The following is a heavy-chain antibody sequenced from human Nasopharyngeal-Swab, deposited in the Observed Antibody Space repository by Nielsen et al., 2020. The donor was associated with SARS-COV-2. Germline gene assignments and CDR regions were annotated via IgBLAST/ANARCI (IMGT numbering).Heavy chain of an antibody. Sequence: GESLKISCSASGFTFSRYFMHWVRQAPGKGLEFVSHISADGETTYYADSVKGRFTISRDNSKNTLYLQMSGLRAEDTALYYCVKDRSLRYCSSATCSDAFDIWGQGTMVTVSS. CDR1: GFTFSRYF. J-gene: IGHJ3*02. CDR2: ISADGETT. V-gene: IGHV3-64D*06. D-gene: IGHD2-2*01. CDR3: VKDRSLRYCSSATCSDAFDI.